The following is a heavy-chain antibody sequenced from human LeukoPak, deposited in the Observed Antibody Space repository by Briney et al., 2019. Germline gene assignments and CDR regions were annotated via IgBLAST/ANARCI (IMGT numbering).Heavy chain of an antibody. V-gene: IGHV6-1*01. D-gene: IGHD1-26*01. Sequence: SQTLSLTCAISGDSVSSNSAAWSWIRQSPSRGLEWLGRTYYGSEWYYDYAVSVKGRITINPDTSKNQFSLQLNSVTPEDTAVYYCAKDAPPSRIAGATSWFDPWGQGALVTVSS. CDR1: GDSVSSNSAA. CDR2: TYYGSEWYY. CDR3: AKDAPPSRIAGATSWFDP. J-gene: IGHJ5*02.